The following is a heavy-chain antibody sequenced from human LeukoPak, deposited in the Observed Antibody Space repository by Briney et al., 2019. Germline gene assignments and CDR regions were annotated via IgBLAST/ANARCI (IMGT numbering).Heavy chain of an antibody. CDR1: GFTFSSYA. V-gene: IGHV3-23*01. D-gene: IGHD1-26*01. J-gene: IGHJ4*02. CDR2: ISGSGGST. CDR3: AKAASRPELPDHFDY. Sequence: GGSLRLSCAASGFTFSSYAMSWVRQAPGKGLEWVSGISGSGGSTYYADSVKGRFTISRDNSKNTLYVQMNSLRAEDTAVYYCAKAASRPELPDHFDYWGQGTLVTVSS.